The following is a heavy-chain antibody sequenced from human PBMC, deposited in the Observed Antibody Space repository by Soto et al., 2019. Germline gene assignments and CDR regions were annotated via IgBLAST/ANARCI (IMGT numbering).Heavy chain of an antibody. CDR1: GYTFTSYD. CDR3: AREVVGWFDR. CDR2: MNPNSGNT. Sequence: QVQLVQSGAEVKKPGASVKVSCKTSGYTFTSYDINWVRQATGQGLEWMGWMNPNSGNTGYAQKFQGRVSMTRKTSVSRADMEVSSLRSEDTAVYYGAREVVGWFDRWGQGTLVTVSS. V-gene: IGHV1-8*01. D-gene: IGHD2-15*01. J-gene: IGHJ5*02.